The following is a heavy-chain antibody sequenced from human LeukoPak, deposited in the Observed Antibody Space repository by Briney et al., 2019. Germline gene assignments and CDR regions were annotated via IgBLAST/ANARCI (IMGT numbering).Heavy chain of an antibody. CDR3: ARRSGINYYDSSGYCSDY. V-gene: IGHV3-11*03. J-gene: IGHJ4*02. Sequence: GSLRLSSAASGFTFIVYYMSWIRQAPGKGLEWVSYISSSSSYTNYADSVKGRFTISRDNAKNSLYLQMNSLRAEDTAVYYCARRSGINYYDSSGYCSDYWGQGTLVTVSS. CDR1: GFTFIVYY. CDR2: ISSSSSYT. D-gene: IGHD3-22*01.